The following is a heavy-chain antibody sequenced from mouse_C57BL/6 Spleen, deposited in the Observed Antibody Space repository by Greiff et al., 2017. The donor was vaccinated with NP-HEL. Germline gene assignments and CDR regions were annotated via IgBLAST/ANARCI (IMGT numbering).Heavy chain of an antibody. CDR1: GYAFSSYW. CDR2: IYPGVGDT. J-gene: IGHJ4*01. CDR3: AGQIVVNATDY. V-gene: IGHV1-80*01. Sequence: VQLQQPGAELVKPGASVKISCKASGYAFSSYWMNWVKLRPGQGLVWIGQIYPGVGDTNYNGKFKGKATLTADKSSSTAYMQRSSLTSQVSEVFFCAGQIVVNATDYWGQGTPVTVSS. D-gene: IGHD1-1*01.